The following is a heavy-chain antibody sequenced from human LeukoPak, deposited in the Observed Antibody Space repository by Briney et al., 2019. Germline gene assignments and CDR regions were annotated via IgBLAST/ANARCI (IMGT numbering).Heavy chain of an antibody. V-gene: IGHV1-2*02. D-gene: IGHD3-22*01. J-gene: IGHJ4*02. CDR3: ARPLYYYDSSGYYYLDY. CDR2: INPNSGGT. CDR1: GYTFTGHY. Sequence: GASVKVSCKASGYTFTGHYMHWVRQAPGQGLEWMGWINPNSGGTNYAQKFQGRVTMNRDTSISTAYMELSRLRSDDTAVYYCARPLYYYDSSGYYYLDYWGQGALATVSS.